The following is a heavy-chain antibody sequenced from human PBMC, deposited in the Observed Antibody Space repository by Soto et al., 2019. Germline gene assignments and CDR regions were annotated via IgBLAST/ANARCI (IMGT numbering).Heavy chain of an antibody. CDR1: GGSISSYY. CDR3: ARLDYGSGYYYYYKDV. Sequence: SETLSLTCTVSGGSISSYYRSWIRQPPGKGLEWIGYIYYSGSTNYNPSLKSRVTISVDTSKNQFSLKLSSVTAADTAVYYCARLDYGSGYYYYYKDVWGKGTTVTVSS. D-gene: IGHD3-10*01. J-gene: IGHJ6*03. CDR2: IYYSGST. V-gene: IGHV4-59*08.